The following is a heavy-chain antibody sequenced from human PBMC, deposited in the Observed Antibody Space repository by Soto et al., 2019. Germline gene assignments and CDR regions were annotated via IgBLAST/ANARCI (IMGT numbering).Heavy chain of an antibody. CDR2: INHSGST. CDR1: GGSFSGYY. CDR3: ARDKGIVVVPAAPHDAFDI. V-gene: IGHV4-34*01. D-gene: IGHD2-2*01. J-gene: IGHJ3*02. Sequence: SETLSLTCAVYGGSFSGYYWSWIRQPPGKGLEWIGEINHSGSTNYNPSLKSRVTISVDTSKNQFSLKLSSVTAADTAVYYCARDKGIVVVPAAPHDAFDIWGQGTMVTVSS.